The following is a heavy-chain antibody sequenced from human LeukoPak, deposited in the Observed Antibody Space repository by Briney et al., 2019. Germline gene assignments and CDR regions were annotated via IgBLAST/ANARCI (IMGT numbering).Heavy chain of an antibody. Sequence: SETLSLTCTVSGGSISSSSYYWGWIRQPPGKGLEWIGSIYYSGSAYYNPSLKSRVTISVDMSKNQFSLKLSSVTAADTAVYYCARRRGLLWSGYYRNYYFDYWGQGTLVTVSS. D-gene: IGHD3-3*01. CDR3: ARRRGLLWSGYYRNYYFDY. CDR1: GGSISSSSYY. V-gene: IGHV4-39*01. CDR2: IYYSGSA. J-gene: IGHJ4*02.